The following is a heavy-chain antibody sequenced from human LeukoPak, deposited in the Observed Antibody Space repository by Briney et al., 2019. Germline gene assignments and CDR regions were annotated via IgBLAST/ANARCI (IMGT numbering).Heavy chain of an antibody. Sequence: ASVKVSCKASGYTFTSYDINWVRQATGQGLEWMGWMSPNSGNTGYAQKFQGRVTMTRNTSISTAYMELSSLRSEDTAVYYCAREGPGIAVAGTYYYYYYGMDVWGQGTTVTVSS. CDR1: GYTFTSYD. V-gene: IGHV1-8*01. J-gene: IGHJ6*02. CDR2: MSPNSGNT. CDR3: AREGPGIAVAGTYYYYYYGMDV. D-gene: IGHD6-19*01.